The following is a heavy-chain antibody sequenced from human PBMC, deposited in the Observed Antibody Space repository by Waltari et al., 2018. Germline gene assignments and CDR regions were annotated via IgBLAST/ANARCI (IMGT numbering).Heavy chain of an antibody. CDR2: INTRSTTI. CDR1: GYTFSIYS. D-gene: IGHD2-15*01. CDR3: ARWNIGADY. V-gene: IGHV3-48*04. Sequence: EVQLVESGGGSVQPGGSLSLSCAASGYTFSIYSMTWVRQAPGKGLEWVSYINTRSTTIYYADSVKGRLTTSRDNAKNSLYLQMNSLRAEDTAVYYCARWNIGADYWGQGTLVTVSS. J-gene: IGHJ4*02.